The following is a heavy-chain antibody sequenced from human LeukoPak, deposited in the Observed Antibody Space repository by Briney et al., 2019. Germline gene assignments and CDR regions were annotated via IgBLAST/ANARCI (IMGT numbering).Heavy chain of an antibody. D-gene: IGHD2-2*01. V-gene: IGHV4-59*01. Sequence: SETLSLTCSVSGGSITSYHWSWIRQPPGKGLGWIGYISYSGSTNYNPSLKSRVTISLDTSENQFSLKLSSVTAADTAVYYCASGGYCGSTSCYPNWFDPWGQGTLVTVSS. J-gene: IGHJ5*02. CDR2: ISYSGST. CDR3: ASGGYCGSTSCYPNWFDP. CDR1: GGSITSYH.